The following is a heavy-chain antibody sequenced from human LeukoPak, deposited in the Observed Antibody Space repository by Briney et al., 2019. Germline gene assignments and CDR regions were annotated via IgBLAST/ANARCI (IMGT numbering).Heavy chain of an antibody. Sequence: GGTLRLSCAASGFTFSSYGMNWVRQAPGKGLEWVSYISSSGSTIYYADSVKGRFTISRDNAKNSLYLQMNSLRAGDTAVYYCAELGITMIGGVWGKGTTVTISS. CDR2: ISSSGSTI. CDR1: GFTFSSYG. V-gene: IGHV3-48*04. CDR3: AELGITMIGGV. D-gene: IGHD3-10*02. J-gene: IGHJ6*04.